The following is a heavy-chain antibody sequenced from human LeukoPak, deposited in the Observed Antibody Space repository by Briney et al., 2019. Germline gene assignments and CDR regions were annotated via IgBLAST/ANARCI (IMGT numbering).Heavy chain of an antibody. Sequence: KPSETLSLTCTVSGGSMTNYYWIWIRQPPGKGLEWIGYIYYSGSTNYNPSLMGRVTISVDTSKNHFSLRLSSVTAADTAVYYCARSGFYNTGWAHFDSWGQGALVTVSS. D-gene: IGHD6-19*01. CDR3: ARSGFYNTGWAHFDS. J-gene: IGHJ4*02. CDR1: GGSMTNYY. CDR2: IYYSGST. V-gene: IGHV4-59*08.